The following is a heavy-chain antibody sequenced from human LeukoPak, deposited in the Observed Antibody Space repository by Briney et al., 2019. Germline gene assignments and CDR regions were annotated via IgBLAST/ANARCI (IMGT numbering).Heavy chain of an antibody. CDR3: ARSPNYYYYGMDV. CDR2: IYYSGST. J-gene: IGHJ6*04. CDR1: GGSVSIGSYY. V-gene: IGHV4-61*01. Sequence: SETQSLTCTVSGGSVSIGSYYWSWIRQPPGKGLEWFGYIYYSGSTNYNPSLKSRVTITVDTSKNQFSLKLSSVTAADTAVYYCARSPNYYYYGMDVWGKGTTVTVSS.